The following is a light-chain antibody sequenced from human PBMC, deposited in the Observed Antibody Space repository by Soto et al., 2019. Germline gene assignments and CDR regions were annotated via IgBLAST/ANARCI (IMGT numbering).Light chain of an antibody. V-gene: IGKV3-20*01. CDR1: QSVSSSY. CDR2: DAS. J-gene: IGKJ3*01. Sequence: EIALTQSPGTLSLSPGERATLSCRASQSVSSSYLAWYQQKPGQAPRLLIYDASRATGIPDRFSGSGSGTDFTLTITRLEPEDFAVYYCQHYGTSALFGPGTKVAI. CDR3: QHYGTSAL.